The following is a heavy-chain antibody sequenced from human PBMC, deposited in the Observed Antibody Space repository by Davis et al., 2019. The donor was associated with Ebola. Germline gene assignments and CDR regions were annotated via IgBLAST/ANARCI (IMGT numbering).Heavy chain of an antibody. J-gene: IGHJ6*02. V-gene: IGHV1-8*01. CDR3: AREVGEYDIPRFGDV. CDR1: GYTFTSYD. CDR2: MNPNSGNT. Sequence: AASVKVSCKASGYTFTSYDINWVRQATGQGLEWMGWMNPNSGNTGYAQKFQGRVTITADESTSTAYMELSSLRSEDTAVYYCAREVGEYDIPRFGDVWGQGTTVTVSS. D-gene: IGHD3-10*01.